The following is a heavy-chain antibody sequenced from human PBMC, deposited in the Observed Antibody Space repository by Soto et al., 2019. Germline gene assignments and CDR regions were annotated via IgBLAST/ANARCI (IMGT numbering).Heavy chain of an antibody. V-gene: IGHV3-23*01. CDR1: GFTFSSYA. J-gene: IGHJ5*02. Sequence: PXGSLRLSCAASGFTFSSYALSWVRQAPGKGLHCVSTISGNGVSTYYADSVKGRFTISRDNSRNTLYLQMNSLRAEDTAVYYCARVSSSSWYVWWFDHWGQGTLVTVSS. CDR2: ISGNGVST. D-gene: IGHD6-13*01. CDR3: ARVSSSSWYVWWFDH.